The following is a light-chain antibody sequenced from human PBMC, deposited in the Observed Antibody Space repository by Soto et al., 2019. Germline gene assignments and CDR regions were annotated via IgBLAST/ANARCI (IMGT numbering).Light chain of an antibody. J-gene: IGKJ4*01. CDR2: LAS. CDR3: LQNLQTQLT. V-gene: IGKV2-28*01. CDR1: QSLLHINGYNY. Sequence: VMSQSPLFLAVRPGEQGFSSCRSCQSLLHINGYNYLDWYLQKPGQSQQLLIYLASNRASGVHDRFSGSGLGTDFTLKIRRVEAEDFGVYYCLQNLQTQLTLGDWPKLDLK.